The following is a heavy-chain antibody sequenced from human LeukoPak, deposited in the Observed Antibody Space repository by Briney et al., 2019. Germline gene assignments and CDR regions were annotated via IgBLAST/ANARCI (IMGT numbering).Heavy chain of an antibody. J-gene: IGHJ3*02. CDR2: ISGSGGST. CDR3: ARDPYDSSGPYYAAFDI. CDR1: GFTFSSYA. Sequence: GGSLRLSCAASGFTFSSYAMSWVRQAPGKGLEWVSAISGSGGSTYYADSVKGRFTISRDNSKNTLYLQMNNLRVEDTAVYYCARDPYDSSGPYYAAFDIWGQGTTVVVSS. V-gene: IGHV3-23*01. D-gene: IGHD3-22*01.